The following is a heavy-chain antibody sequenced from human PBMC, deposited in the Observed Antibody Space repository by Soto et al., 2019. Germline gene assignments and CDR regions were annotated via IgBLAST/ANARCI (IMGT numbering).Heavy chain of an antibody. CDR3: ARDTYXDNGQVLDY. Sequence: EVQVVESGGGLVQPGGSLRLSCAGSGFTFGRHWMTWVRQAPGKGLEWVANIKEDGSEIYYVDSVKGRFTISRDNAKNSVYLQMNSLRAEDTALYYCARDTYXDNGQVLDYWGQGTLVTVSS. CDR2: IKEDGSEI. V-gene: IGHV3-7*01. J-gene: IGHJ4*02. CDR1: GFTFGRHW. D-gene: IGHD4-17*01.